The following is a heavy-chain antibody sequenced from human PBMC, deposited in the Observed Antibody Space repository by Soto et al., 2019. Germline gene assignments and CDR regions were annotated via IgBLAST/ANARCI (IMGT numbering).Heavy chain of an antibody. D-gene: IGHD6-19*01. Sequence: SLRLSCSASGFTFSSYGMHWVRQAQGKGLEWVAVISYDGSNKYYADSVKGRFTISRDNSKNTLYLQMNSLRAEDTAVYYCAKDRSVAVAGTYGMDVWGQGTTDTVSS. V-gene: IGHV3-30*18. J-gene: IGHJ6*02. CDR3: AKDRSVAVAGTYGMDV. CDR2: ISYDGSNK. CDR1: GFTFSSYG.